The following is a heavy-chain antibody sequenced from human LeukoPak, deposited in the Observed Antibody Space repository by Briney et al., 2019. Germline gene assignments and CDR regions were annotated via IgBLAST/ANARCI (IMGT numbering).Heavy chain of an antibody. CDR3: ARGNWGNWFDP. J-gene: IGHJ5*02. Sequence: PSETLSLTCTVSGGSLSSGSYYWSWIRQPAGKGLEWIGRIYTSGRTNYNPSLKSRVTISVDTSKNQFSLKLSSVTAADTAVYYCARGNWGNWFDPWGQGTLVTVSS. CDR2: IYTSGRT. CDR1: GGSLSSGSYY. V-gene: IGHV4-61*02. D-gene: IGHD7-27*01.